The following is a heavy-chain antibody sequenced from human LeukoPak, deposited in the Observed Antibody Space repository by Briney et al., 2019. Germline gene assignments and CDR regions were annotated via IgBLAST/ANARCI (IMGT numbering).Heavy chain of an antibody. J-gene: IGHJ3*02. CDR3: ARHSDIYSSGYRDAFDI. CDR2: IYYSGST. V-gene: IGHV4-59*08. CDR1: GGSISSYY. Sequence: SETLSLTCTVSGGSISSYYWSWIRQPPGKGLEWIGYIYYSGSTNYNPSLKSRVTISVDTSKNQFSLKLSSVTAADTAVYYCARHSDIYSSGYRDAFDIWGQGTMVTVSS. D-gene: IGHD3-22*01.